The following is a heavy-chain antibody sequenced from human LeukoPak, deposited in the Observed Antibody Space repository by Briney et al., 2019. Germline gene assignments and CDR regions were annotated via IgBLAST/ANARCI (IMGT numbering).Heavy chain of an antibody. CDR3: ARDAMSGGVLVPPAIPQLVRDKHFDH. D-gene: IGHD2-2*01. J-gene: IGHJ4*02. Sequence: GGSLRLSCAASGFTFSSYGMHWVRQAPGKGLEWVAFIRYDGSNKYYADSVKGRFTISRDNSKNTLYLQMNSLRAEDTAVYYCARDAMSGGVLVPPAIPQLVRDKHFDHWGQGTLVTVSS. CDR1: GFTFSSYG. V-gene: IGHV3-30*02. CDR2: IRYDGSNK.